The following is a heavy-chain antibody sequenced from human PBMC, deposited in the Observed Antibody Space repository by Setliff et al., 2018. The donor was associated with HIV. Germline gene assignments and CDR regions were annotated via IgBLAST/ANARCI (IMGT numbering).Heavy chain of an antibody. CDR2: IYYSGGT. CDR1: GGSISSSSHY. Sequence: SETLSLTCTVSGGSISSSSHYWGWIRQPPGKGLEWIGSIYYSGGTYYNPSLKSRVTISVDTSKNQFSLKLSSVTAADTAVYYCARRPIKGYGPFDSWGPGTLVTVSS. D-gene: IGHD2-15*01. V-gene: IGHV4-39*07. J-gene: IGHJ4*02. CDR3: ARRPIKGYGPFDS.